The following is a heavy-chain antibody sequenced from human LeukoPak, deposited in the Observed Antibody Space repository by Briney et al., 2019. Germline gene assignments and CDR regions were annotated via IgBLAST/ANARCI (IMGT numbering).Heavy chain of an antibody. Sequence: ASVKVSCKASGYTFTGYYMHWEGQAPGQGLEWMGWINPNSGGTNYAQKLQGRVTMTRHTSISTASMALSRLRSDDTAVYYCARAGRYGNYDWFDPWGQGTLVTVSS. V-gene: IGHV1-2*02. CDR2: INPNSGGT. J-gene: IGHJ5*02. CDR1: GYTFTGYY. CDR3: ARAGRYGNYDWFDP. D-gene: IGHD4-11*01.